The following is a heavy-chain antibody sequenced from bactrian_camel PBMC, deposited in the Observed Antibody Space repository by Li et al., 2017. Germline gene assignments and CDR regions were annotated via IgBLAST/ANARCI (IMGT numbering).Heavy chain of an antibody. V-gene: IGHV3S6*01. D-gene: IGHD3*01. CDR1: GFPFSTYY. CDR3: APDFWVLGERPEHCNN. Sequence: HVQLVESGGGLVQPGGSLRLSCVGTGFPFSTYYMNWVRQAPGKGPEWVTSISYDGTTIFYGDSMKGRFTVSRDNAKNTRYLQMDNLKPEDTAVYYCAPDFWVLGERPEHCNNWGQGTQVTVS. J-gene: IGHJ4*01. CDR2: ISYDGTTI.